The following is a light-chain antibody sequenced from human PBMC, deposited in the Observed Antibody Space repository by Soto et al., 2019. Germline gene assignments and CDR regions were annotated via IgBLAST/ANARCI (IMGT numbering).Light chain of an antibody. CDR1: SSDVGGYNY. CDR2: EVS. CDR3: CSYTSSSSVV. Sequence: QSALTQPASVSGSPGQSITISCTGTSSDVGGYNYVSWYQQHPGKAPKLLIYEVSNRPSGVPVRFSGSKSGNTASLTISGPQAEDESDYYCCSYTSSSSVVFGGGAQLTVL. J-gene: IGLJ2*01. V-gene: IGLV2-14*01.